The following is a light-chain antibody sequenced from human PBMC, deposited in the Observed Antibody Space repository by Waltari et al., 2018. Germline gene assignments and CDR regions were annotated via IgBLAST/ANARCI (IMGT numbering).Light chain of an antibody. CDR2: EDH. J-gene: IGLJ3*02. Sequence: FMLTQPHSVSDSPGKTITISCTRSSGSIASNFVQWYQQRPGSAPTTVLYEDHQRPPGVPARFSRSFDRAADSASPTSSGLKTEDEAEYDWQSYEGRGSWVCGGVTKLTVL. CDR3: QSYEGRGSWV. V-gene: IGLV6-57*04. CDR1: SGSIASNF.